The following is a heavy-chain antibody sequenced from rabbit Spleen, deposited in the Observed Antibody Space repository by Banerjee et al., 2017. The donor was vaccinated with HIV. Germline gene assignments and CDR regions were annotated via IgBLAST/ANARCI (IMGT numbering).Heavy chain of an antibody. V-gene: IGHV1S40*01. Sequence: QSLEESGGGLVQPEGSLTLTCKASGFSFNNNDYICWVRQAPGKGLEWISCITGSSSGFTYSATWAKGRFTISKTSSTTVTLQMTSVTVADTATYFCARDTGTSFSSYGMALWGPGTLVTVS. J-gene: IGHJ6*01. D-gene: IGHD7-1*01. CDR3: ARDTGTSFSSYGMAL. CDR2: ITGSSSGFT. CDR1: GFSFNNNDY.